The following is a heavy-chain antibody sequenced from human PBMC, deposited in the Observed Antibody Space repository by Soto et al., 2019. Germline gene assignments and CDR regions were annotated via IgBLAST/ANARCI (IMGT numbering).Heavy chain of an antibody. CDR2: ISGSGGST. J-gene: IGHJ5*02. V-gene: IGHV3-23*01. CDR1: GFTFSSYA. D-gene: IGHD3-3*01. CDR3: AKDLGRGQRTYYDFGSDTPPRFSWLDV. Sequence: PGGSLRLSCAASGFTFSSYAMSWGRQAPWKGLEWVSAISGSGGSTYYADSLKGRFTISRDNSKNTLYLQMNSLRDEDTAVYYCAKDLGRGQRTYYDFGSDTPPRFSWLDVWGQGTLVTVSS.